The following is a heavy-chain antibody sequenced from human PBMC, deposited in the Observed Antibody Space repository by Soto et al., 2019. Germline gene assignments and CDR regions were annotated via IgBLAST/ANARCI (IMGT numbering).Heavy chain of an antibody. CDR3: AKLNCSSTSCGSYYYYYYGMDV. V-gene: IGHV3-23*01. Sequence: PGGSLRLSCAASGFTFSTYTMTWVRQAPGKGLEWVSSVGGSGDGTYYADSVRGRFTISRDNSKNTLYLQMNSLRAEDTAIYYCAKLNCSSTSCGSYYYYYYGMDVWGQGTTVTVSS. CDR2: VGGSGDGT. J-gene: IGHJ6*02. D-gene: IGHD2-2*01. CDR1: GFTFSTYT.